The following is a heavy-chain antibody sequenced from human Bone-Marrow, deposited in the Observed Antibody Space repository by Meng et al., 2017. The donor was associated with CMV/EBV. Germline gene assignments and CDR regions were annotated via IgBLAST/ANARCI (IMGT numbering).Heavy chain of an antibody. D-gene: IGHD3-10*01. V-gene: IGHV1-69*05. CDR2: IIPIFGTA. CDR3: ARVPYYGSGYTSP. Sequence: CKAAGGTCSSSAISWVRQAPGQGLEWMGGIIPIFGTANYAQKFQGRVTITTDESTSTAYMELSSLRSEDTAVYYCARVPYYGSGYTSPWGQGTLVTVSS. CDR1: GGTCSSSA. J-gene: IGHJ5*02.